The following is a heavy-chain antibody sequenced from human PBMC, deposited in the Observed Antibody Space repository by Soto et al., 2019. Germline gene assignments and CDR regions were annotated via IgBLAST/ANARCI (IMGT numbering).Heavy chain of an antibody. CDR3: AKDRAPKYGDYVFDY. D-gene: IGHD4-17*01. V-gene: IGHV3-30*18. CDR1: GFTFSSYG. CDR2: ISYDGSNK. J-gene: IGHJ4*02. Sequence: QVQLVESGGGVVQPGRSLRLSCAASGFTFSSYGMHWVRQAPGKGLKWVAVISYDGSNKYYADSVKGRFTISRDNSKNTLYLQMNSLRAEDTAVYYSAKDRAPKYGDYVFDYWGQGTLVTVSS.